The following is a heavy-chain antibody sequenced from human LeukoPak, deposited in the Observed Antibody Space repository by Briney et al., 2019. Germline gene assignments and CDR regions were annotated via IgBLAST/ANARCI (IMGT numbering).Heavy chain of an antibody. CDR1: GFTFSNYG. D-gene: IGHD3-10*01. J-gene: IGHJ4*02. Sequence: GSLRLSCAASGFTFSNYGMNWFRQAPGKGLEWVSIITSGVGITYYADSVKGRFTISRDNSKNTLYLQMNSLRADDTAVYYCAKGDYYDFDYWGQGTLVTVSS. CDR2: ITSGVGIT. CDR3: AKGDYYDFDY. V-gene: IGHV3-23*01.